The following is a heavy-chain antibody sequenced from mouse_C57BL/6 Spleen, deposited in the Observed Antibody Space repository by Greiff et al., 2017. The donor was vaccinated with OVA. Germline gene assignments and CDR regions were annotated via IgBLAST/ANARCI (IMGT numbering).Heavy chain of an antibody. D-gene: IGHD2-3*01. CDR2: INPGSGGT. V-gene: IGHV1-54*01. CDR1: GYAFTNYL. Sequence: VQLQQSGAELVRPGTSVKVSCKASGYAFTNYLIEWVKQRPGQGLEWIGVINPGSGGTNYNEKFKGKATLTADKSSSTAYMQLSSLTSEDSAVYFCARSDDGYWFAYWGQGTLVTVSA. CDR3: ARSDDGYWFAY. J-gene: IGHJ3*01.